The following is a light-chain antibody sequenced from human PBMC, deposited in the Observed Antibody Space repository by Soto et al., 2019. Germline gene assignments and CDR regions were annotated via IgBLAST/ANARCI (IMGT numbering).Light chain of an antibody. V-gene: IGKV3-11*01. CDR2: DAS. CDR1: QSVSSS. Sequence: EVVLTQPPATLSLSPGERATLSCQASQSVSSSLAWYQRKPGQAPRLLIFDASTRATGIPARFSGSGSETDFTLTISSLQPEDFATYYCLQHNSYPLTFGGGTKVEMK. CDR3: LQHNSYPLT. J-gene: IGKJ4*01.